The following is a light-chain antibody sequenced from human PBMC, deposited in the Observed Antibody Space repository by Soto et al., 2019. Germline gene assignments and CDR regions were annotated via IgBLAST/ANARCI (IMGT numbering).Light chain of an antibody. Sequence: DIVLTQSPGTLSLSPGERATLSCRASHTISDNHLAWYQQKPGQSPRLLISGASVRAPGVPDRFSGSGSETDFTLAISRLEPEDFCFYYCQQYGSSPEISFGPGTKLDIK. J-gene: IGKJ3*01. V-gene: IGKV3-20*01. CDR3: QQYGSSPEIS. CDR1: HTISDNH. CDR2: GAS.